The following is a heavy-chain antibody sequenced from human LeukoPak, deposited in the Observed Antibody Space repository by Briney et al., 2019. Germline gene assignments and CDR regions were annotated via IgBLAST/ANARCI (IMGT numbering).Heavy chain of an antibody. V-gene: IGHV4-59*01. CDR3: ARGDFCSKSNCYLRPMDV. CDR2: IYYSGST. J-gene: IGHJ6*03. CDR1: GGSFSDYY. Sequence: SETLSLTCTVSGGSFSDYYWNWIRQPPGKGLEWIGYIYYSGSTTYNPSLKSRVTMSVDTAKNQFSLRVRSVTAADTAVYYCARGDFCSKSNCYLRPMDVWGKGTTVTVSS. D-gene: IGHD3-3*01.